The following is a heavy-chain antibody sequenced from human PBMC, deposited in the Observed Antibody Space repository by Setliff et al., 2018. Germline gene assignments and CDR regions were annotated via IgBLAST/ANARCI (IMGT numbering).Heavy chain of an antibody. Sequence: PGGSLRLSCATSGFTFRDYSLTWVRQAPGKGLEWVSGIDQGSRGYYPDSMKGRFTISRDNYRNTISLQINDLRVEDTATYYCAKLVPLAAAEPYYMDVWGKGTTVTVSS. D-gene: IGHD6-13*01. CDR3: AKLVPLAAAEPYYMDV. V-gene: IGHV3-23*01. CDR1: GFTFRDYS. J-gene: IGHJ6*03. CDR2: IDQGSRG.